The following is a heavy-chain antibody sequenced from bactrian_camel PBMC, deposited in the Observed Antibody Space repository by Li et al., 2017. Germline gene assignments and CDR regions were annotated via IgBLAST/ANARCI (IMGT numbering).Heavy chain of an antibody. CDR2: IGSDGST. CDR1: GHTY. J-gene: IGHJ4*01. D-gene: IGHD1*01. Sequence: HVQLVESGGGSVQAGGSLTLSCLISGHTYMGWFRQAPGKEREGVAAIGSDGSTKSYSDSSKDRFSISKDAGKHILSLQMTNLKPEDSAEYTCAAMGRRCIFTPTTLMSKMSRALFHNWGQGTQVTVS. V-gene: IGHV3S55*01. CDR3: AAMGRRCIFTPTTLMSKMSRALFHN.